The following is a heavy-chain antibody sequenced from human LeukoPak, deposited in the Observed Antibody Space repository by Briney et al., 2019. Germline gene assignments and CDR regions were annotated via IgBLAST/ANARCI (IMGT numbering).Heavy chain of an antibody. V-gene: IGHV4-61*02. D-gene: IGHD3-10*02. CDR3: ARDQGRVRGVKGFDI. CDR2: IYTSGST. CDR1: GGSISSDTYY. Sequence: PSETLSLTCTVSGGSISSDTYYWSWIRQPAGKGLEWIGRIYTSGSTNYNPSLKSRVTISVDTSKNQFSLKLSSVTAADTAVYYCARDQGRVRGVKGFDIWGQGTMVTVSS. J-gene: IGHJ3*02.